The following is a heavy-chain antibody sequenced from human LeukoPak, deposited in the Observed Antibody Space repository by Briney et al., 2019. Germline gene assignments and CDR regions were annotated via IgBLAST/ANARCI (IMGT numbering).Heavy chain of an antibody. Sequence: PSETLSLTCAVYGGSFSGYYWSWIRQPPGEGLEWIGEINHSGSTNYNPSLKSRVTISVDTSKNQFSLKLSSVTAADTAVYYCARGPKGVAGYDYYFDYWGQGTLVTVSS. D-gene: IGHD5-12*01. CDR3: ARGPKGVAGYDYYFDY. J-gene: IGHJ4*02. CDR1: GGSFSGYY. V-gene: IGHV4-34*01. CDR2: INHSGST.